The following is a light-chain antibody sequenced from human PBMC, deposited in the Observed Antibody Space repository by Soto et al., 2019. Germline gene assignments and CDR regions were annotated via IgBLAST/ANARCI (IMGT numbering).Light chain of an antibody. CDR2: YDS. V-gene: IGLV3-21*04. J-gene: IGLJ2*01. CDR3: QVWDSRGDHRVV. Sequence: SYELTQPPSVSVAPGKTARITCGGNNIGSKSVHWYQQKPGQAPVLVIYYDSDRPSGIPERFSGSNSGNTATLTIRRVEAGDEADYYCQVWDSRGDHRVVFGGGTKLTVL. CDR1: NIGSKS.